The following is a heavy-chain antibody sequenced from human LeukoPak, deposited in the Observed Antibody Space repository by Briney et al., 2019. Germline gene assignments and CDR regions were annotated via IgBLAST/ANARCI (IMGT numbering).Heavy chain of an antibody. D-gene: IGHD2-15*01. CDR1: GGSFSGYY. Sequence: PSETLSLTCAVYGGSFSGYYWSWIRQPPGKGLEWIGEINHSGSTNYNPSLKSRVTISVDTSKNQFSLKLSSVTAADTAVYYCARASKIRLRYCSGGSCYQNNWFDPWGQGTLVTVSS. J-gene: IGHJ5*02. V-gene: IGHV4-34*01. CDR3: ARASKIRLRYCSGGSCYQNNWFDP. CDR2: INHSGST.